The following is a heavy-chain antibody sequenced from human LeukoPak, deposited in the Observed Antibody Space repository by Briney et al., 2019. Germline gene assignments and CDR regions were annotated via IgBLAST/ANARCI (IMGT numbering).Heavy chain of an antibody. V-gene: IGHV4-39*01. CDR2: IYYSGST. D-gene: IGHD3-10*01. Sequence: PSETLSLTCTVSGGSISSSTYYWGWIRQPPGKGLEWIASIYYSGSTYYNPSLKSRVTMSVDTSMHQFSLRLSSVTAADTAVYYCARHIWFGEFGWGQGTLVTVSS. CDR1: GGSISSSTYY. CDR3: ARHIWFGEFG. J-gene: IGHJ4*02.